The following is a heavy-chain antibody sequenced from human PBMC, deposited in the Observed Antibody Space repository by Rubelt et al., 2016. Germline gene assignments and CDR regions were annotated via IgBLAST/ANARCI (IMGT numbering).Heavy chain of an antibody. Sequence: QVQLQQWGAGLLKPSETLSLTCAVYGGSFSGYYWSWIRQPPGKGLAWLGAINPSGSTNYYPSLKSRVTRSGDTSKNQFSLKLSSVTAADTAVYYCASRGRYYGSGSYPPRTGIVDYWGQGTLVTVSS. V-gene: IGHV4-34*01. CDR1: GGSFSGYY. CDR3: ASRGRYYGSGSYPPRTGIVDY. J-gene: IGHJ4*02. D-gene: IGHD3-10*01. CDR2: INPSGST.